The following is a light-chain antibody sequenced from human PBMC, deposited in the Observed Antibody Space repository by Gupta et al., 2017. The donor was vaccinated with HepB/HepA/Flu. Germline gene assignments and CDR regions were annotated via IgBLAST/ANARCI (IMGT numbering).Light chain of an antibody. Sequence: QSVLTQPPSASGPPGQRVTISCSGSNSNIGSNSVNWYQHLPGTAPKVLIYGNDQRPSGVPDRFSGYKSGTSASLAISGLQSEDEADYYCATWDDSLNGWVFGGGTKLNV. CDR3: ATWDDSLNGWV. V-gene: IGLV1-44*01. CDR2: GND. CDR1: NSNIGSNS. J-gene: IGLJ3*02.